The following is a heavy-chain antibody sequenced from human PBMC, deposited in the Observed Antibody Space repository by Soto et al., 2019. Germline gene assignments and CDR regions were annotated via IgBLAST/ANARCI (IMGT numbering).Heavy chain of an antibody. Sequence: SETLSLTCTVSGGSISSYYWSWIRQPPGKGLEWIGFIYYSGSTNYNPSLKSRVTISVDTSKNQFSLKLSSVTAADTAVYYCARQNYGDYFDYWGQGTLVTVSS. D-gene: IGHD4-17*01. J-gene: IGHJ4*02. CDR1: GGSISSYY. CDR3: ARQNYGDYFDY. CDR2: IYYSGST. V-gene: IGHV4-59*01.